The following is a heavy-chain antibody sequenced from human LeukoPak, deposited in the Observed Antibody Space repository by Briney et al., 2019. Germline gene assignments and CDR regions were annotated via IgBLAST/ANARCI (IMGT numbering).Heavy chain of an antibody. J-gene: IGHJ6*03. D-gene: IGHD6-13*01. CDR2: INHSGST. CDR1: GGSFSGYY. V-gene: IGHV4-34*01. Sequence: SETLSLTCAVYGGSFSGYYWSWIRQPPGKGLEWIGEINHSGSTNYNPSLKSRVNISIDTSKNQFSLKLSSVTAADTAVYYCARGRYSSSWYGYYYYMDVWGKGTTVTVSS. CDR3: ARGRYSSSWYGYYYYMDV.